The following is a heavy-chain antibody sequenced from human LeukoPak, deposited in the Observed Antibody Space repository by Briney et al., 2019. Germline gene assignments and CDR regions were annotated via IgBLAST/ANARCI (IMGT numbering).Heavy chain of an antibody. J-gene: IGHJ4*02. CDR2: ISYDGSNK. V-gene: IGHV3-30-3*02. Sequence: GGSLRLSCAASGFTFSSYAMHWVRLAPGKGLEWVAVISYDGSNKYYADSVKGRFTIFRDNSKNTLYLQMNSLTTDDTAFYFCAKELDTMFFDYWGQGALVTVSS. CDR3: AKELDTMFFDY. CDR1: GFTFSSYA. D-gene: IGHD3-10*02.